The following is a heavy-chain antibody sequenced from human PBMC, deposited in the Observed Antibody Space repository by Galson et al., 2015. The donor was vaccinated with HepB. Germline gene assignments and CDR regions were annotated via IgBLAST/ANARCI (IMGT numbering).Heavy chain of an antibody. CDR2: MNPNSGNT. CDR3: ARGGSQYSSGWWDYYYYYYYMDV. V-gene: IGHV1-8*01. J-gene: IGHJ6*03. D-gene: IGHD6-19*01. CDR1: GYTFTSYD. Sequence: SVKVSCKASGYTFTSYDINWVRQATGQGLEWMGWMNPNSGNTGYAQKFQGRVTMTRNTSISTAYMELSSLRSEDTAVYYCARGGSQYSSGWWDYYYYYYYMDVWGKGTTVTVSS.